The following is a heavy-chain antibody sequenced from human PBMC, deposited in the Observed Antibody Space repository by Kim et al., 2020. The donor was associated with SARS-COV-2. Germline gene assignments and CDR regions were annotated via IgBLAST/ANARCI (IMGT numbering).Heavy chain of an antibody. CDR3: ARTNYYDSSGYSY. CDR1: GGSFSGYY. V-gene: IGHV4-34*01. CDR2: INHSGST. D-gene: IGHD3-22*01. J-gene: IGHJ4*02. Sequence: SETLSLTCAVYGGSFSGYYWSWIRQPPGKGLEWIGEINHSGSTNYNPSLKSRVTISVDTSKNQFSLKLSSVTAADTALYYCARTNYYDSSGYSYWGQGTL.